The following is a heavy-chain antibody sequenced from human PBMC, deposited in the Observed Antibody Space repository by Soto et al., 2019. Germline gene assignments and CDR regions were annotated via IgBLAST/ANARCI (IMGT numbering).Heavy chain of an antibody. V-gene: IGHV1-69*01. CDR3: AREAGGDYDYVWGSYRPTPNWFDP. CDR1: GGTFSSYA. Sequence: QVQLVQSGAEVKKPGSSVKVSCKASGGTFSSYAISWVRQAPGQGLEWMGGIIPIFGTANYAQKFQGRVTITADESTSTAYMELGSLRSEDTAVYYCAREAGGDYDYVWGSYRPTPNWFDPWGQGTLVTVSS. D-gene: IGHD3-16*02. CDR2: IIPIFGTA. J-gene: IGHJ5*02.